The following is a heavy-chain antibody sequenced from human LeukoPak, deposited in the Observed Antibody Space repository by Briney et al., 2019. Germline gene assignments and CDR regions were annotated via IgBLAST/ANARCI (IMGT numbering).Heavy chain of an antibody. CDR2: IYYSGST. V-gene: IGHV4-31*03. Sequence: SETLSLTCTVSGGSISSGGYYWSWIRQHPGKGLEWIGYIYYSGSTYHNPSLKSRVTISVDTSKNQFSLKLSSVTAADTAVYYCASYSRDLSSGWYFDYWGQGTLVTVSS. J-gene: IGHJ4*02. CDR1: GGSISSGGYY. CDR3: ASYSRDLSSGWYFDY. D-gene: IGHD6-19*01.